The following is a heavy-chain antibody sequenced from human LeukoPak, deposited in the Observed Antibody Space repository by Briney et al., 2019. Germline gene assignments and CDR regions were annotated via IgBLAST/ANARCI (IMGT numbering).Heavy chain of an antibody. Sequence: PGGSLRLSCAASGFTFSSYGMHWVRQAPGKGLEWVAVISYDGSNKYYADSVKGRFTISRDNSKNTLYLQMNSLRAEDTAVYYCAKGEGFHYWGQGTLVTVSS. CDR1: GFTFSSYG. V-gene: IGHV3-30*18. CDR2: ISYDGSNK. CDR3: AKGEGFHY. J-gene: IGHJ4*02.